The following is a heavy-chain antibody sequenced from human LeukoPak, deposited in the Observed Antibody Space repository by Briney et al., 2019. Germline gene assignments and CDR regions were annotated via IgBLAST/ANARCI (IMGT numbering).Heavy chain of an antibody. D-gene: IGHD2-15*01. J-gene: IGHJ6*03. V-gene: IGHV3-53*01. CDR2: IYSGGST. CDR1: GFTFSSYE. Sequence: PGGSLRLSCAASGFTFSSYEMNWVRQAPGKGPEWVSVIYSGGSTYYADSVKGRFTISRDNSKNTLYLQMNSLRAEDTAVYYCARVSVAATYYYMDVWGKGTTVTISS. CDR3: ARVSVAATYYYMDV.